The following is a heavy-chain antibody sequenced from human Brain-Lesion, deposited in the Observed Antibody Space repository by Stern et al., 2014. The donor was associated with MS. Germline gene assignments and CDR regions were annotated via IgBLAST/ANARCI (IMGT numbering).Heavy chain of an antibody. D-gene: IGHD2-15*01. CDR1: GGSVSSTSYA. J-gene: IGHJ5*02. Sequence: QVQLQESGPGLVKPSETLSLTCTVAGGSVSSTSYAWAWIRQPPGKGLEWIGTIYYSGNTYYSPSLKSLLPISLDPSKNHFSLQLRLVTAADTAVYYCAGEEDIRYCSGGSCTGNWFDPWGQGTLVTVSS. V-gene: IGHV4-39*02. CDR3: AGEEDIRYCSGGSCTGNWFDP. CDR2: IYYSGNT.